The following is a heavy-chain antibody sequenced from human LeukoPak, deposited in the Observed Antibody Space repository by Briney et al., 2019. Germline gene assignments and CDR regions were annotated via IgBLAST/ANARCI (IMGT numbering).Heavy chain of an antibody. D-gene: IGHD3-22*01. CDR2: ISSSGSTV. CDR3: AIQMTMIVVVPYFDY. J-gene: IGHJ4*02. V-gene: IGHV3-11*04. Sequence: PGGSLRLSCAASGFTFSDYYMSWIRQAPGKGLEWLSYISSSGSTVYYADSVKGRFTVSGDNAKNSLYLHMNSLRAEDTAVYYCAIQMTMIVVVPYFDYWGQGTLVTVSS. CDR1: GFTFSDYY.